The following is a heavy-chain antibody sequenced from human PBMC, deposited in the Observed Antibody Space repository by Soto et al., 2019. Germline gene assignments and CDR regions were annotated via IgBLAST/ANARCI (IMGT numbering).Heavy chain of an antibody. V-gene: IGHV1-69*18. CDR1: GGTFSSYA. J-gene: IGHJ6*02. CDR3: ARVVMTTVPASYYYGMDV. Sequence: QVQLVQSGAEVKKPGSSVTVSCKASGGTFSSYAISWVRQAPGQGLEWMGRIIPFIGTANYAQKFQGRVMISADESTSIANMELTSLSSEYTAVYYCARVVMTTVPASYYYGMDVWGQGTTVTVSS. CDR2: IIPFIGTA. D-gene: IGHD4-4*01.